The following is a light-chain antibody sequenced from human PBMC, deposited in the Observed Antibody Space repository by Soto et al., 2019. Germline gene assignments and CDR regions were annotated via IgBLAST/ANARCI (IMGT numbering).Light chain of an antibody. CDR2: DAS. CDR1: QSVSTY. J-gene: IGKJ4*01. Sequence: EIVLTQSPATLSLSPGERATLSCRASQSVSTYLAWYQQQPGQAPRLLIYDASNRATGIPARFSGSGSGTDFTLTISSLEPEDFAVYYCQQRSNRPPTCGGGTKVEIK. CDR3: QQRSNRPPT. V-gene: IGKV3-11*01.